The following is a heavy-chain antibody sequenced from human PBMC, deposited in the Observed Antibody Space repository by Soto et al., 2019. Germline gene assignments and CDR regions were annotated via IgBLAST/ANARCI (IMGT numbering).Heavy chain of an antibody. V-gene: IGHV3-23*01. Sequence: EVQLLESGGGLVQPGGSLRLSCAASGFTFNNYAMTWVRQAPGEGLEWVSAISGGGDTTSYADSVKGRFTVSSDGSKNTLYLQMSSLRAEDTALYYCAKGRGGSGSLTPRVDFWGQGTLVTVSS. D-gene: IGHD3-10*01. CDR3: AKGRGGSGSLTPRVDF. CDR1: GFTFNNYA. J-gene: IGHJ4*02. CDR2: ISGGGDTT.